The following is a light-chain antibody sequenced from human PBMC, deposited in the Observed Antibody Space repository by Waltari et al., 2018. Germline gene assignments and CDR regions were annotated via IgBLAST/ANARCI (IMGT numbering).Light chain of an antibody. CDR1: QSVGSS. CDR3: FQHSSGLS. V-gene: IGKV3-11*01. CDR2: SAS. Sequence: VILTQSPATLSLSPGERATLSCRASQSVGSSVAWYHQKTGQAPRLLIRSASSRATGIPDRFSGSGSGTEFTLTISSLEPEDVGIYHCFQHSSGLSFGQGTEVEI. J-gene: IGKJ2*03.